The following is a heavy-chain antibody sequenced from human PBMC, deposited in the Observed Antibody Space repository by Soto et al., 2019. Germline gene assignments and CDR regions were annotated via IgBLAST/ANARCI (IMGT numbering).Heavy chain of an antibody. Sequence: ASVKVSCKASGYTFTTYGISWVRQAPGQGLEWMGWISAYNGNTNSAQKFQGRVTMTRNTSISTAYMELSSLRSEDTAVYYCAREGTIRENDYGGQGTLVTVSS. CDR1: GYTFTTYG. D-gene: IGHD2-2*02. CDR2: ISAYNGNT. CDR3: AREGTIRENDY. J-gene: IGHJ4*02. V-gene: IGHV1-18*01.